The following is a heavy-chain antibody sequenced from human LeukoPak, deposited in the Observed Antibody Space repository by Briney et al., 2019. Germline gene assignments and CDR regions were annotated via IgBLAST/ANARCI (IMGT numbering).Heavy chain of an antibody. CDR3: ARAYGSGSPSADV. Sequence: SETLSLTCTVSGGSISSGGYYWSWIRQHPGKGLEWIGYIYYSGSTYYNPSLKSRVTISVDTSKNQFSLKLSPVTAADTAVYYCARAYGSGSPSADVWGQGATVTVSS. CDR1: GGSISSGGYY. D-gene: IGHD3-10*01. V-gene: IGHV4-31*03. J-gene: IGHJ6*02. CDR2: IYYSGST.